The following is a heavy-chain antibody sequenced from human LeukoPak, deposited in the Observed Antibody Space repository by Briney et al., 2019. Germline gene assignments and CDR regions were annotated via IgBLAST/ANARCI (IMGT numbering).Heavy chain of an antibody. CDR1: GGSFSGYY. J-gene: IGHJ4*02. V-gene: IGHV4-34*01. D-gene: IGHD1-26*01. CDR2: INHSGSA. Sequence: PSETLSLTCAVYGGSFSGYYWSWIRQPPGKGLEWIGEINHSGSANYNPSLKSRVTISADTSKNQFSLKLRSVTAADTAVYYCARRPRNSGSDDGPSGLDYWGQGTLVTASS. CDR3: ARRPRNSGSDDGPSGLDY.